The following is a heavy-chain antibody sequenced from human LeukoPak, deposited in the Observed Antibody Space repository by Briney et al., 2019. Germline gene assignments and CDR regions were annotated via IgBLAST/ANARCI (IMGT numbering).Heavy chain of an antibody. CDR1: GFTFSSYA. CDR3: AKDPLDSYYYDSSGYFPN. D-gene: IGHD3-22*01. CDR2: ISGSGGST. J-gene: IGHJ4*02. V-gene: IGHV3-23*01. Sequence: PGGSLRLSCAASGFTFSSYAMSWVRQAPGKGLEWVSAISGSGGSTYYADSVKGRFTISRDNSKNTLYLQVNSLRAEDTAVYYCAKDPLDSYYYDSSGYFPNWGQGTLVTVSS.